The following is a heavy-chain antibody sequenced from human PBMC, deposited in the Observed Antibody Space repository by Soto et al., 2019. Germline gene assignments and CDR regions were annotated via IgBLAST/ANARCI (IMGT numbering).Heavy chain of an antibody. CDR1: GGLLNRGNGYCRYY. Sequence: SETLSLTCTVSGGLLNRGNGYCRYYWSWIRQRPGKGLEWIGNIYYIGSTDYNPSLNSRVTITIDTSKNQFSLTLKSLTAADTAVYYCARNGSDKGWFDRWGQGILVT. D-gene: IGHD1-1*01. V-gene: IGHV4-31*03. CDR3: ARNGSDKGWFDR. CDR2: IYYIGST. J-gene: IGHJ5*02.